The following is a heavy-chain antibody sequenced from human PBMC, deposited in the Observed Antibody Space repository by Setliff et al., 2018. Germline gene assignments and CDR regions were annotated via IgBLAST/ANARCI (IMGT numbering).Heavy chain of an antibody. CDR1: GYTFTSYG. D-gene: IGHD2-2*01. CDR2: ISPYNGYI. V-gene: IGHV1-18*01. Sequence: ASVKVSCKASGYTFTSYGISWVRQAPGQGLEWMGWISPYNGYIIYAHKFQGRVTMTTDTSTGTADMELRNLRSDDTAVYYCTRDTNIVVVPPHRTAFDIWGQGTMVTVSS. J-gene: IGHJ3*02. CDR3: TRDTNIVVVPPHRTAFDI.